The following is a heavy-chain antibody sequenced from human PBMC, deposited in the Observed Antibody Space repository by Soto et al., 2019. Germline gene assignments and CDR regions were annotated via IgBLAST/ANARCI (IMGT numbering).Heavy chain of an antibody. D-gene: IGHD1-26*01. CDR3: ARVGGTLSNWFDP. J-gene: IGHJ5*02. CDR1: GGSVNSAGYY. CDR2: VYYSGST. V-gene: IGHV4-61*08. Sequence: SETLSLTCTVSGGSVNSAGYYWSWIRQPPGKGLEWIGYVYYSGSTNYNPSLKSRVTISVDTSKDQFSLKLSSVTAADTAVYYCARVGGTLSNWFDPWGQGILVTVSS.